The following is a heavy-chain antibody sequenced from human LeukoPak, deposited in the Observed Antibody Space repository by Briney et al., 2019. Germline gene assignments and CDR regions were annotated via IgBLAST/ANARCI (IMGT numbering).Heavy chain of an antibody. J-gene: IGHJ4*02. Sequence: SGGSLRLSCAASGFTFNNYAMNWVRQAPGKGLEWVSSISGGGETTYYADSAKGRFTISRDNSQNTLYLQMNSLRAEDTAVYYCAKARDYGDSDLDYWGQGTLVTVSS. CDR1: GFTFNNYA. CDR2: ISGGGETT. V-gene: IGHV3-23*01. CDR3: AKARDYGDSDLDY. D-gene: IGHD4-17*01.